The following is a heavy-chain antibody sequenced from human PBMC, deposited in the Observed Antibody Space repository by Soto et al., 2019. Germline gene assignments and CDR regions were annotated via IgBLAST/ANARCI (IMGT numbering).Heavy chain of an antibody. Sequence: GASVKVSCKTSGYSFTTYGISWVRQAPGQGLEWMGWTSSNNGETKYAQKFQGRVTMTTDKSTNTVHMELRSLRSGDTAVYYCARTSVAQSEDYFDYWGQGTLVTVSS. CDR3: ARTSVAQSEDYFDY. CDR1: GYSFTTYG. D-gene: IGHD5-12*01. V-gene: IGHV1-18*01. J-gene: IGHJ4*02. CDR2: TSSNNGET.